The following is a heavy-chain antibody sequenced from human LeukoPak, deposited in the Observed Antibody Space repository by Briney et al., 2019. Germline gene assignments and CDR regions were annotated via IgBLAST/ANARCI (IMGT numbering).Heavy chain of an antibody. CDR2: IKQDGSEK. Sequence: GGSLRLSCAASGFTFSSYWMSWVRQAPGKGLEWVANIKQDGSEKYYVDSVKGRFTISRDNAKNSLYLQMNSLRAVDTAVYYCARDLSGNYDFWSGYYFDYWGQGTLVTVSS. D-gene: IGHD3-3*01. CDR3: ARDLSGNYDFWSGYYFDY. CDR1: GFTFSSYW. J-gene: IGHJ4*02. V-gene: IGHV3-7*01.